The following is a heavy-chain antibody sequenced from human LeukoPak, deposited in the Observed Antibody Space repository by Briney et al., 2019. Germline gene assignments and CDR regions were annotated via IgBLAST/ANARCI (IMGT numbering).Heavy chain of an antibody. D-gene: IGHD3-22*01. CDR1: GGSISSYF. CDR2: IYYSGGT. V-gene: IGHV4-59*08. J-gene: IGHJ4*02. Sequence: SETLSLTCTVSGGSISSYFWSWIRQPPGKGLEWIGYIYYSGGTDYNPSLKSRVTISVDTSKNQFSLQLSSVTAADSPVYYCARHERNGGYYDYWGQGTLVTVSS. CDR3: ARHERNGGYYDY.